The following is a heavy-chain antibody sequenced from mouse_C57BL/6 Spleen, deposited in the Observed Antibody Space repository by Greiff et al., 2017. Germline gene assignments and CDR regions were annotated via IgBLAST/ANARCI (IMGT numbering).Heavy chain of an antibody. Sequence: EVQRVESGGGLVKPGGSLKLSCAASGFTFSSYAMSWVRQTPEKRLEWVATISDGGSYTYYPDNVKGRFTISRDNAKNNLYLQMSRLKSEDTAMYYCARDSYSNYYFDYWGQGTTLTVSS. V-gene: IGHV5-4*01. CDR1: GFTFSSYA. D-gene: IGHD2-5*01. CDR2: ISDGGSYT. J-gene: IGHJ2*01. CDR3: ARDSYSNYYFDY.